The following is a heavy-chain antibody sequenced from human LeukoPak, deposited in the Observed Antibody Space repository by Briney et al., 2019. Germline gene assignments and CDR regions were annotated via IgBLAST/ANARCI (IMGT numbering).Heavy chain of an antibody. CDR1: GFTFSSYE. Sequence: GGSLRLSCAASGFTFSSYEMNWVRQAPGKGLEWVSYISSSGSTIYYADSVKGRFTISRDNAKNSLYLQMNSLRAEDTAVYYCARGGAVAGYGYYYYYGMDVWGQGTTVTVSS. CDR3: ARGGAVAGYGYYYYYGMDV. J-gene: IGHJ6*02. D-gene: IGHD6-19*01. CDR2: ISSSGSTI. V-gene: IGHV3-48*03.